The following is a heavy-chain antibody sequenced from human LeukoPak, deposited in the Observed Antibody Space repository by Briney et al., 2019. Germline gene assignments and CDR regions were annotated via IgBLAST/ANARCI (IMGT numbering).Heavy chain of an antibody. V-gene: IGHV1-69*06. D-gene: IGHD2-21*02. CDR3: ARGGISTATAIRYDY. Sequence: SVKVSCKASGYTFTSYGISWVRQAPGQGLEWMGGIIPIFGTANYAQQFQGRVTITADKSTSTAYMELSSLRSEDTAVYYCARGGISTATAIRYDYWGQGTLVTVSS. CDR1: GYTFTSYG. J-gene: IGHJ4*02. CDR2: IIPIFGTA.